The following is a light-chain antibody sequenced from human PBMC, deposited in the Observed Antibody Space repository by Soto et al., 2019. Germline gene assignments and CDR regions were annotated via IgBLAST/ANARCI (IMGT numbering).Light chain of an antibody. V-gene: IGLV2-14*01. Sequence: QSALTQPASVSGSPGQSITISCTGTSSDVGGYNYVSWCQQHPGKAPKLVIYEVSNRPSGVSNRFSGFKSGNTASLTISGLQAEDEADYYCSSYTSSNTLVFGGGTKLTVL. CDR1: SSDVGGYNY. CDR2: EVS. J-gene: IGLJ3*02. CDR3: SSYTSSNTLV.